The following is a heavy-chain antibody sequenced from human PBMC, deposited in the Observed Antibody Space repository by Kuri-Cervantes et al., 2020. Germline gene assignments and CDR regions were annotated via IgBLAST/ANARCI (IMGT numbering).Heavy chain of an antibody. D-gene: IGHD3-10*01. Sequence: GSLRLSCAASGFTFSSYGMHWVRQAPGKGLEWVAVIWYDGSNKYYADSVKGRFTISRDNAKNSLYLQMNSLRDEDTAVYYCARDWGVRGVITLDYWGQGTLVTVSS. V-gene: IGHV3-33*01. J-gene: IGHJ4*02. CDR3: ARDWGVRGVITLDY. CDR1: GFTFSSYG. CDR2: IWYDGSNK.